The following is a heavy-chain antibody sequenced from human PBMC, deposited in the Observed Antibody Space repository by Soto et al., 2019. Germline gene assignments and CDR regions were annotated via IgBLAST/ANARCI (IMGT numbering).Heavy chain of an antibody. CDR3: ARGRSYYGAGSLNWFDP. Sequence: QVQLQQWGAGLLKPSETLSLTCGVYGGPFSGYYWSWIRQPPGKGLEWIGEINHSGTTNYNPSLKRRVTTSIDTSKNQLSLKLSSVTAADTAVYYCARGRSYYGAGSLNWFDPWGQGTLVTVSS. V-gene: IGHV4-34*01. CDR2: INHSGTT. J-gene: IGHJ5*02. D-gene: IGHD3-10*01. CDR1: GGPFSGYY.